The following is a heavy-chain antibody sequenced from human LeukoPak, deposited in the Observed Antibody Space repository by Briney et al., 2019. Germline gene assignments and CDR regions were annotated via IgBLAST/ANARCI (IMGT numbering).Heavy chain of an antibody. CDR2: IYYSGST. D-gene: IGHD3-3*01. CDR3: ARHDSRITIFGVVITGGRFDP. Sequence: SETLSLTCTVSGDSISSSSYYWGWIRQPPGKGLEWIGIIYYSGSTYYNPSLKSRVTISVDTSKNQFSLKLSSVTAADTAVYYCARHDSRITIFGVVITGGRFDPWGQGTLVTVSS. V-gene: IGHV4-39*01. J-gene: IGHJ5*02. CDR1: GDSISSSSYY.